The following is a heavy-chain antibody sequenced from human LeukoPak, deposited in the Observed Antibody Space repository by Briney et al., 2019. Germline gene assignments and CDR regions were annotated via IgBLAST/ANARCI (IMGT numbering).Heavy chain of an antibody. Sequence: PGGSLRLSCAASGFTFSSYAMHWVRQAPGKGLEWVAVISYDGSNKYYADSVKGRFTISRDNSKDTLYLQMNSLRAEDTAVYYCARTMVRGYGMDVWGQGTTVTVSS. V-gene: IGHV3-30*04. D-gene: IGHD3-10*01. CDR1: GFTFSSYA. CDR2: ISYDGSNK. J-gene: IGHJ6*02. CDR3: ARTMVRGYGMDV.